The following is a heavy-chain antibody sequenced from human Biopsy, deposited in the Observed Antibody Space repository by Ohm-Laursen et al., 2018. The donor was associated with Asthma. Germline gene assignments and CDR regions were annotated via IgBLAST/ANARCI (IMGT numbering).Heavy chain of an antibody. J-gene: IGHJ6*02. D-gene: IGHD3-10*01. CDR1: GYTINSVG. Sequence: ASVKASCKISGYTINSVGITSVRAAPRQGLKCLGWISVYNGNTKVAQKLQDRVTMITDTSTSTAYMELRSLRSDDTAVYFCARAVDYSHYYGIDVWGQGTTVTVS. CDR3: ARAVDYSHYYGIDV. V-gene: IGHV1-18*01. CDR2: ISVYNGNT.